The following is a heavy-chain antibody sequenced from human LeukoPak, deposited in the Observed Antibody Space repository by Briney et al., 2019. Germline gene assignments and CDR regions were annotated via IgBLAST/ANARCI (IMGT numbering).Heavy chain of an antibody. Sequence: PGGSLRLSCAASGFTVSSNYMSWVRQAPGKGLEWVSVIYSGGSTYYADSVKGRFTISRDNSKNTLYLQMNSLRAEDTAVYYCAREFDGGNSGIWGQGTLVTVSS. CDR1: GFTVSSNY. CDR3: AREFDGGNSGI. D-gene: IGHD4-23*01. J-gene: IGHJ4*02. CDR2: IYSGGST. V-gene: IGHV3-53*01.